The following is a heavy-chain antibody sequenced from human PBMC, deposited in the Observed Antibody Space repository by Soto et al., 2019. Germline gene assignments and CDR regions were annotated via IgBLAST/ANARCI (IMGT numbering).Heavy chain of an antibody. D-gene: IGHD2-8*02. CDR2: FTHLLGVA. CDR1: GVTFNNST. V-gene: IGHV1-69*02. CDR3: ARPSTTATGGVEH. J-gene: IGHJ4*02. Sequence: QVQLVQSGAEVKQPGSSVKVSCKASGVTFNNSTVNWVRQAPGQGLEWMGRFTHLLGVANNAQKFQGRLTLSVEKSTSTAYMDHRSLRSEDTAVYYCARPSTTATGGVEHWGQGTLVIVSS.